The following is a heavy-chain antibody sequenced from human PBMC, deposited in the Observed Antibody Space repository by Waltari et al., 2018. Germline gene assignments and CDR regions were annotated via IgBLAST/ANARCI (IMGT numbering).Heavy chain of an antibody. CDR1: GFPFSSYS. Sequence: EVQLVESGGGLVKPGWSLSLSCAASGFPFSSYSMNWVRQAPGKGLEWVSSISSSSSYIYYADSVKGRFTISRDNAKNSLYLQMNSLRAEDTAVYYCARVLYDIRPNGPYYFDYWGQGTLVTVSS. CDR2: ISSSSSYI. CDR3: ARVLYDIRPNGPYYFDY. D-gene: IGHD3-9*01. V-gene: IGHV3-21*01. J-gene: IGHJ4*02.